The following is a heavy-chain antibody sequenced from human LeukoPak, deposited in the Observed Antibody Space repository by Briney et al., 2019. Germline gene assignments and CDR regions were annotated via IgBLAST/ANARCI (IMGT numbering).Heavy chain of an antibody. Sequence: GGSLRLSCAASGFTFSNYEMNWVRQAPGKGLGLVSYISSSGSTIYYADSVKGRVTIPRDNAKNSLYLQMNSLRAEDTAVYYCAELGITMTGGVWGKGTTVTISS. J-gene: IGHJ6*04. CDR1: GFTFSNYE. D-gene: IGHD3-10*02. CDR2: ISSSGSTI. CDR3: AELGITMTGGV. V-gene: IGHV3-48*03.